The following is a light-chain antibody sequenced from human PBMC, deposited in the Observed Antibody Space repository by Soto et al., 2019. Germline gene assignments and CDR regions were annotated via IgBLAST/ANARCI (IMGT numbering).Light chain of an antibody. CDR1: QSISPW. V-gene: IGKV1-5*03. CDR3: QHYGTSPPYT. Sequence: DIQMTQSPSTLSASVGDRVTITCRASQSISPWLAWYQQKPGKAPKILIYKASSLESGVPSRFSGSDSGTEFTLTISRLEPEDFAVYFCQHYGTSPPYTFGQGTKLEIK. CDR2: KAS. J-gene: IGKJ2*01.